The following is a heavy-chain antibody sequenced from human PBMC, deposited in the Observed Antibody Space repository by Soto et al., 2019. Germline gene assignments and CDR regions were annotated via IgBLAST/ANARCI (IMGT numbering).Heavy chain of an antibody. CDR3: ARGLYYGSGSSPPYGMDV. CDR1: GFTFSSYS. Sequence: SLRLSCAASGFTFSSYSMNWVRQAPGKGLEWVSSISSSSSYIYYADSVKGRFTISRDNAKNSLYLQMNSLRAEDTAVYYCARGLYYGSGSSPPYGMDVWGQGTTVTVSS. CDR2: ISSSSSYI. D-gene: IGHD3-10*01. V-gene: IGHV3-21*01. J-gene: IGHJ6*02.